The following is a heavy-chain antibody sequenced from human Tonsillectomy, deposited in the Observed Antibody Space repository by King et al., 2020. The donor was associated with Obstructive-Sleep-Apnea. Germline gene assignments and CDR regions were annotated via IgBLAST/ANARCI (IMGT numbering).Heavy chain of an antibody. J-gene: IGHJ4*02. D-gene: IGHD1-1*01. CDR2: ISYDRSNK. V-gene: IGHV3-30*04. Sequence: VQLVESGGGVVQPGRSLRLSCAASGFIFSSFAMHWVRQAPGRGLEWVAVISYDRSNKYYADSVKGRFTISRDNSKNTLYLQKSSLSTEDTAVYYCARDLHGTFDYWGQGTLVTVSS. CDR3: ARDLHGTFDY. CDR1: GFIFSSFA.